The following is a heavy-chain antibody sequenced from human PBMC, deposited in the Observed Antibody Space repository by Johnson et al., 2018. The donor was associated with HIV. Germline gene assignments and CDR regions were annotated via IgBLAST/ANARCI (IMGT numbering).Heavy chain of an antibody. CDR1: GFTVSSNY. V-gene: IGHV3-66*01. J-gene: IGHJ3*02. D-gene: IGHD6-19*01. CDR3: ARDAGQWLDDAFDI. Sequence: VQLVESGGGLVQPGGSLRLSCAAPGFTVSSNYMSWVRQAPEKGLEWVSVIYSGGSTYYADSVKGRFTISRDNSKNTLYLQMNSLRAEDTAVYYCARDAGQWLDDAFDIWGQGTMVTVSS. CDR2: IYSGGST.